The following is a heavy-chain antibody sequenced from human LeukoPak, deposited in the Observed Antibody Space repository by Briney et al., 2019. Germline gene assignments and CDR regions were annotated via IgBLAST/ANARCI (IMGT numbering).Heavy chain of an antibody. V-gene: IGHV1-2*02. D-gene: IGHD3-22*01. CDR1: GYAFTGYY. CDR3: ARAPITMIVVVGAFDI. J-gene: IGHJ3*02. CDR2: INPNSGGT. Sequence: ASVKVSCKASGYAFTGYYMHWVRQAPGQGLEWMGWINPNSGGTNYAQKFQGRVTMTRDTSISTAYMELSRLRSDDTAVYYCARAPITMIVVVGAFDIWGQGTMVTVSS.